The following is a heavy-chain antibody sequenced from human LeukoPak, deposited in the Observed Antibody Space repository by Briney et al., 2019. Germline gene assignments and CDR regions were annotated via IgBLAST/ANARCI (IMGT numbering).Heavy chain of an antibody. CDR3: ARGLDIQGEANFDY. V-gene: IGHV1-8*01. D-gene: IGHD3-16*01. Sequence: ASVKLSCKASGYTFTSYDINWVRQATGQGLEWMGWMNPNSGNTGYAQKFQGRVTMTRNTSISTAYMELSSLRSEDTAVYYCARGLDIQGEANFDYWGQGTLVTVSS. J-gene: IGHJ4*02. CDR1: GYTFTSYD. CDR2: MNPNSGNT.